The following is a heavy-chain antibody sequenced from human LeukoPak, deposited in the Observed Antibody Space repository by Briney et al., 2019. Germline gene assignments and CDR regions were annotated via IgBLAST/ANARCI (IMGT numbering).Heavy chain of an antibody. CDR3: ARLELGSPAPLDY. D-gene: IGHD5-24*01. CDR1: GFTFTSSA. CDR2: IVVGSGNT. V-gene: IGHV1-58*01. Sequence: SVKVSCKASGFTFTSSAVQWVRQARGQRLEWIGWIVVGSGNTNYAQKFQERVTITRDMSTSTAYMELSSLRSEDTAVYYCARLELGSPAPLDYWGQGTLVTVSS. J-gene: IGHJ4*02.